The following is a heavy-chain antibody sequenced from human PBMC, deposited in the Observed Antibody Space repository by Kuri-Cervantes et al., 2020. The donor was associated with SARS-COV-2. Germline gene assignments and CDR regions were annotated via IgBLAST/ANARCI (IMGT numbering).Heavy chain of an antibody. D-gene: IGHD5-18*01. Sequence: GSLRLSCAVSGYSISSGYYWGWIRQPPGKGLEWIGYIYHSGSTHYNPSLKSRVTMSLDRSKNQFSLRLSSVTAADTAMYYCARRPREEDHSFHWYFDLWGRGTLVTVSS. V-gene: IGHV4-38-2*01. CDR2: IYHSGST. J-gene: IGHJ2*01. CDR1: GYSISSGYY. CDR3: ARRPREEDHSFHWYFDL.